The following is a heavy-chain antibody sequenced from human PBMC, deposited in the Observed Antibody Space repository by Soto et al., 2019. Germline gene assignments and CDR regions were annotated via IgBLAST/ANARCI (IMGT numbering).Heavy chain of an antibody. CDR1: GFTFSSYG. CDR2: ISYDGSNK. Sequence: GGSLRLSCAASGFTFSSYGMHWVRQAPGKGLEWVAVISYDGSNKYYADSVKGRFTISRDNSKNTLYLQMNSLRAEDTAVYYCAKDLQAYCSGGSCYPAFDIWGQGTMVTVSS. J-gene: IGHJ3*02. CDR3: AKDLQAYCSGGSCYPAFDI. V-gene: IGHV3-30*18. D-gene: IGHD2-15*01.